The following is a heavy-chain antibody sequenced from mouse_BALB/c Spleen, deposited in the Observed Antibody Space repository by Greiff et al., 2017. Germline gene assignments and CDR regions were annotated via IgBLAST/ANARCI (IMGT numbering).Heavy chain of an antibody. Sequence: LVKTGASVKISCKASGYSFTGYYMHWVKQSHGKSLEWIGYISCYNGATSYNQKFKGKATFTVDTSSSTAYMQFNSLTSEDSAVYYCTRWGSTMIPDYYAMDYGGQGTSVTVSS. D-gene: IGHD2-4*01. V-gene: IGHV1S34*01. CDR3: TRWGSTMIPDYYAMDY. CDR1: GYSFTGYY. J-gene: IGHJ4*01. CDR2: ISCYNGAT.